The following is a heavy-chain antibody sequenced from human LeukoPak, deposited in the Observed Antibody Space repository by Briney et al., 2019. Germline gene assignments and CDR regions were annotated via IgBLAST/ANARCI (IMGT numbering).Heavy chain of an antibody. J-gene: IGHJ5*02. D-gene: IGHD2-2*03. CDR1: GGSISSYY. CDR2: FYYSEST. CDR3: ARHRGYCSSTSCSYNWFDP. V-gene: IGHV4-59*08. Sequence: SETLSLTCTVSGGSISSYYWTWIRQPPGKGLEWIGYFYYSESTKYNPSLKSRVHMSVDTSKNRFYLKLSSVTAADTAVYYCARHRGYCSSTSCSYNWFDPWGQGTLVTVSS.